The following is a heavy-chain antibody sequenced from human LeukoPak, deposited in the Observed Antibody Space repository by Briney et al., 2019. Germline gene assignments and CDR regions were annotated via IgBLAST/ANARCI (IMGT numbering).Heavy chain of an antibody. V-gene: IGHV5-51*01. CDR2: IYPADSDT. J-gene: IGHJ3*02. Sequence: GESLKISCKGSGYSFTNYWIGWVRQMPGKGLEWMGIIYPADSDTRYSPSFQGQVTISADKSISTAYLQWSSLKASDTAMYYCARPCSGGSCYSSYDAFDIWGQGTMVTVSS. CDR3: ARPCSGGSCYSSYDAFDI. D-gene: IGHD2-15*01. CDR1: GYSFTNYW.